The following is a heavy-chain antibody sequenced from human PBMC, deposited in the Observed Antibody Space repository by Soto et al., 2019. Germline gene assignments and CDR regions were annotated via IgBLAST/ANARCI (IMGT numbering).Heavy chain of an antibody. J-gene: IGHJ5*02. V-gene: IGHV4-59*01. Sequence: QVQLQESGPGLVKPSETLSLTCTVSGGSISSYFWSWIRQPPGKGLEWIGCISYSGSPNYNPSLKRRVTMSVDTSRNQFSLQLSSVTAADTAVYYCARHRDYGGNWFDPWGQGTLVTVSS. CDR1: GGSISSYF. CDR3: ARHRDYGGNWFDP. CDR2: ISYSGSP. D-gene: IGHD3-16*01.